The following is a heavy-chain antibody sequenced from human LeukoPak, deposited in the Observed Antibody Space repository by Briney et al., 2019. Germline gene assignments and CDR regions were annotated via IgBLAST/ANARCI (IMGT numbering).Heavy chain of an antibody. CDR1: AFTFSTYA. D-gene: IGHD3-10*01. J-gene: IGHJ4*02. CDR3: AKDQPWYYYGSGSYYFDY. V-gene: IGHV3-30*02. Sequence: GGSLRLSCAASAFTFSTYAMHWLRQAPGKGLEWVAYMQFDGTNIHYADSVRGRFTISRDNSKNTLYLQMNSLRAEDTAVYYCAKDQPWYYYGSGSYYFDYWGQGTLVTVSS. CDR2: MQFDGTNI.